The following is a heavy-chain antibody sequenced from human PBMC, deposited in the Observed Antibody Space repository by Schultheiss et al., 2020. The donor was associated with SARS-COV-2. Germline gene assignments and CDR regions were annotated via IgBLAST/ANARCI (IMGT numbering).Heavy chain of an antibody. CDR2: INHSGST. CDR3: SGRGTFGVVISDY. V-gene: IGHV4-34*01. J-gene: IGHJ4*02. Sequence: SQTLSLTCAVYGGSFSGYYWSWIRQPPGKGLEWIGEINHSGSTNYNPSLKSRVTISVDTSKNQFSLKLSSVTAADTAVYYCSGRGTFGVVISDYWGQGTLVTVS. D-gene: IGHD3-3*01. CDR1: GGSFSGYY.